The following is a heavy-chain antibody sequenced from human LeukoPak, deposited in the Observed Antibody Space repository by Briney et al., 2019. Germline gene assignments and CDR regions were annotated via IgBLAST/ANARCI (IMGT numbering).Heavy chain of an antibody. J-gene: IGHJ4*02. CDR3: ASERGADFTAPLYFDY. Sequence: ASVKVSCKASGYTFTGYYMHWVRQAPGQGLEWMGIINPSGGSTSYAQKFQGRVTMTRGTSTSTVYMELSSLRSEDTAVYYCASERGADFTAPLYFDYWGQGTLVTVSS. D-gene: IGHD2-21*02. V-gene: IGHV1-46*01. CDR2: INPSGGST. CDR1: GYTFTGYY.